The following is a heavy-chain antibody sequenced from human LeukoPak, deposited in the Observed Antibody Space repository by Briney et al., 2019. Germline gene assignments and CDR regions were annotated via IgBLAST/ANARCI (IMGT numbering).Heavy chain of an antibody. D-gene: IGHD2-15*01. CDR2: ISSSSSTI. J-gene: IGHJ4*02. CDR3: ARRHCSGGDCYFFD. CDR1: GFTFSSYS. Sequence: GGSLRLSCAASGFTFSSYSMNWVRQAPGKGLEWVSYISSSSSTIYYADSVKGRFTISRDNSKNTLYLQLNSLRAEDTAVYYCARRHCSGGDCYFFDWGQGTLVTVSS. V-gene: IGHV3-48*01.